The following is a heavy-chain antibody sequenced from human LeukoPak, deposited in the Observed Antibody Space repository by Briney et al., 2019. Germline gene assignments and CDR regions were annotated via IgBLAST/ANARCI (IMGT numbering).Heavy chain of an antibody. CDR3: ARLGYSVSWTDC. Sequence: SETLSLTCTVSGGSISSTSHYWGWIRQPPGKGLEWIGSIYYSGSTYYNPSLKSRVTISVDTSKNQFSLRLSSVTATDLAVYFCARLGYSVSWTDCWGQGILVTVSS. J-gene: IGHJ4*02. V-gene: IGHV4-39*01. CDR1: GGSISSTSHY. D-gene: IGHD6-13*01. CDR2: IYYSGST.